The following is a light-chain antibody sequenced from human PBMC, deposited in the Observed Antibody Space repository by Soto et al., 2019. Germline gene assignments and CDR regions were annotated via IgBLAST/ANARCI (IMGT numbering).Light chain of an antibody. J-gene: IGKJ5*01. CDR2: AAS. CDR3: QQSYRTPT. CDR1: QSISSY. Sequence: DIQMTHSPSSLSASVGDIVTITCRASQSISSYLNWYQQKPGKAPKLLIYAASSLQSGVPSRFSGSGSGTDYTLTISSLQPEDFATYYCQQSYRTPTLGQGTRLEIK. V-gene: IGKV1-39*01.